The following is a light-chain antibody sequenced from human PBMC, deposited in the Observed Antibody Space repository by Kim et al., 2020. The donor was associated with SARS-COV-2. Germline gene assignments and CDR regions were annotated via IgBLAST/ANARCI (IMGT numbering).Light chain of an antibody. CDR2: EDI. Sequence: SYELTQPPSVSVSPGQTAIITCSGNNLGDKNVCWYQQRPGQSPLLVIYEDIKRPSGIPERVSGSNSGNTATLTISGTQAMDEADYYCQALDSSTVVFGRGTQLTVL. CDR1: NLGDKN. CDR3: QALDSSTVV. J-gene: IGLJ2*01. V-gene: IGLV3-1*01.